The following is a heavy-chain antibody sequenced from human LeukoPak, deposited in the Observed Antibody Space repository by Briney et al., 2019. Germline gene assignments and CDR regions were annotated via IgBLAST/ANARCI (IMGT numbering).Heavy chain of an antibody. D-gene: IGHD3-22*01. J-gene: IGHJ3*02. Sequence: ASVKVSCKASGYTFTGYYMHWVRQAPGQGLEWMGWINPNSGVTNYAQKFQGRVTMTRDTSISTVYMELSRLRSDDTAVYYCARVVIPYDAFDIWGQGTMVTVSS. CDR1: GYTFTGYY. V-gene: IGHV1-2*02. CDR3: ARVVIPYDAFDI. CDR2: INPNSGVT.